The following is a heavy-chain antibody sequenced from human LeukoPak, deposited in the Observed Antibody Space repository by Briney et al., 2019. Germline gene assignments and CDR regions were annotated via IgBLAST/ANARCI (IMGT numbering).Heavy chain of an antibody. CDR2: IKQDGSEK. V-gene: IGHV3-7*01. CDR3: ARASSSWCSVDWYFDL. J-gene: IGHJ2*01. CDR1: GFTFSSYW. Sequence: GGSLRLSCAASGFTFSSYWMSWVRQAPGKGLEWVANIKQDGSEKYYVDSVKGRFTISRDNAKNSLYLQMNSQRAEDTAVYYCARASSSWCSVDWYFDLWGRGTLVTVSS. D-gene: IGHD6-13*01.